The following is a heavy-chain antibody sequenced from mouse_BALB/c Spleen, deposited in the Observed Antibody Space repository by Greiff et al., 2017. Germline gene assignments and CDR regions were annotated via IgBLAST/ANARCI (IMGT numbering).Heavy chain of an antibody. CDR2: IHPSDNET. Sequence: VQLQQPGAELVRPGASVKLSCKASGYSFTSYWMNWVKQRPGQGLEWIGMIHPSDNETRLNQKFKDKATLTVDKSSSTAYMQLSSPTSEDSAVYYCARSGGSLTGTFAYWGQGTLVTVSA. J-gene: IGHJ3*01. D-gene: IGHD4-1*01. V-gene: IGHV1-61*01. CDR1: GYSFTSYW. CDR3: ARSGGSLTGTFAY.